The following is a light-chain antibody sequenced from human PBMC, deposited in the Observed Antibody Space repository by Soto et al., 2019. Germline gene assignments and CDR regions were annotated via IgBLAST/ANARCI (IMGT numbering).Light chain of an antibody. CDR3: QQYSSSQGWT. Sequence: EIVLTQSPATLSLSPGERATLSCGASQSVSTNYLAWYQQKPGLAPRLLIYNASNRTTGIPDRFSGSGSGTDFTLTINRLEPADFAIYFCQQYSSSQGWTFGQGTKVDIK. V-gene: IGKV3D-20*01. J-gene: IGKJ1*01. CDR1: QSVSTNY. CDR2: NAS.